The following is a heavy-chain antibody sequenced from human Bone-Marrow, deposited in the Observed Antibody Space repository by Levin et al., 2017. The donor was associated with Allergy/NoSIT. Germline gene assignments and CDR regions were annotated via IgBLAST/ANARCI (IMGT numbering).Heavy chain of an antibody. CDR1: GFTFSSYW. Sequence: QTGGSLRLSCAASGFTFSSYWMHWVRQAPGKGLVWVSRISSDGSTTNYADSVKGRFSISRDNAKNTLYLQMNSLTADDTAVYYCIGYTNGWGWGQGTLVTVSS. CDR3: IGYTNGWG. V-gene: IGHV3-74*01. D-gene: IGHD5-18*01. CDR2: ISSDGSTT. J-gene: IGHJ4*02.